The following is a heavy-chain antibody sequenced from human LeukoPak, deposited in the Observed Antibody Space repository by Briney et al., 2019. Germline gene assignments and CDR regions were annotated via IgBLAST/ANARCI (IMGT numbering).Heavy chain of an antibody. V-gene: IGHV1-69*02. D-gene: IGHD2-2*02. CDR2: IIPILGIA. CDR1: GGTFSSYT. Sequence: SVKVSCKASGGTFSSYTISWVRQAPGQGLEWMGRIIPILGIANYAQKFQGRVTITADKSTSTAYMELSSLGSEDTAVYYCARVTSVGYMFDYWGQGTLVTVSS. J-gene: IGHJ4*02. CDR3: ARVTSVGYMFDY.